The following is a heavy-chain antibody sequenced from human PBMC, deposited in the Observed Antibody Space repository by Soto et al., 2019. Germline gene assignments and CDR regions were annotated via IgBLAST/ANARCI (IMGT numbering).Heavy chain of an antibody. D-gene: IGHD3-10*01. V-gene: IGHV4-34*01. Sequence: PSETLSLTCAVYGGPFSGYYWSWIRQPPGKGLEWIGEINHSGSTNYNPSLKSRVTISVDTSKNQFSLKLSSVTAADTAVYYCARHYGSGSLTLNYYYYYGMDVWGQGTTVTVSS. CDR2: INHSGST. CDR3: ARHYGSGSLTLNYYYYYGMDV. J-gene: IGHJ6*02. CDR1: GGPFSGYY.